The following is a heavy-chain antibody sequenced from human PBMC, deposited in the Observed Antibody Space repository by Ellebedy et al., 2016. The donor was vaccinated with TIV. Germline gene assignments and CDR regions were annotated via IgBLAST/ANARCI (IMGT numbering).Heavy chain of an antibody. CDR1: GYTFTTYG. CDR3: VRGGQNYFDY. CDR2: INAYNGKT. Sequence: ASVKVSXKATGYTFTTYGITWVRQAPGQGLEWMGWINAYNGKTNYAQNLQGRVTMTTDTSTTTAYMELRSLRSDDTAVYYCVRGGQNYFDYWGQGTLVTVSS. J-gene: IGHJ4*02. V-gene: IGHV1-18*04.